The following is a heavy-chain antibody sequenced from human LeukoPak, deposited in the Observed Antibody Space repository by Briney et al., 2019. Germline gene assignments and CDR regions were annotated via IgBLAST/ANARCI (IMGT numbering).Heavy chain of an antibody. D-gene: IGHD6-19*01. J-gene: IGHJ4*02. CDR2: ISAYNGNA. CDR3: AIEDGAVAGLDN. CDR1: GYTFTSYD. Sequence: GASVKVSCKASGYTFTSYDINWVRQATGQGLEWMGWISAYNGNANYAQKLQGRVTMTTDTSTSTAYMELRSLRSDDTAVYYCAIEDGAVAGLDNWGQGTLVTVSS. V-gene: IGHV1-18*01.